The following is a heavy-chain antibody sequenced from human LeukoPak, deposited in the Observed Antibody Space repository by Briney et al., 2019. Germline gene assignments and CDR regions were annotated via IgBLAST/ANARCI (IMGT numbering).Heavy chain of an antibody. CDR1: GYTLTELS. CDR3: ATGAYYDSSGPIAYYYYGMDV. D-gene: IGHD3-22*01. V-gene: IGHV1-24*01. Sequence: ASVKVSCKVSGYTLTELSMHWVRQAPGKGLEWMGGFGPEDGETIYAQKFQGRVTMTEDTSTDTAYVELSSLRSEDTAVYYCATGAYYDSSGPIAYYYYGMDVWGQGATVTASS. CDR2: FGPEDGET. J-gene: IGHJ6*02.